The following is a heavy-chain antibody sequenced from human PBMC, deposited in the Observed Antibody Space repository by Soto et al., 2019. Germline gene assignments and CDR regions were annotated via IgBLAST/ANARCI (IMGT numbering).Heavy chain of an antibody. Sequence: QIQLVQSGAEVKTPGASVRVSCKTSGYTFITYDISWVRQAPGQGLEWVGLISPNSGRANYAQKLQGRITMTTETSTTTAYMELRSLRSDDTAVYYCARVVPGAEAWFGPWGQGTLVTVSS. D-gene: IGHD2-2*01. J-gene: IGHJ5*02. CDR1: GYTFITYD. V-gene: IGHV1-18*04. CDR2: ISPNSGRA. CDR3: ARVVPGAEAWFGP.